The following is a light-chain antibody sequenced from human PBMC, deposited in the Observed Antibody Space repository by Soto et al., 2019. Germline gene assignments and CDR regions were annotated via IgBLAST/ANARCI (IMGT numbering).Light chain of an antibody. CDR3: SSYTSSSTYV. J-gene: IGLJ1*01. V-gene: IGLV2-11*01. CDR2: DVS. CDR1: SSDVGIYNY. Sequence: QSVLTQPRSVSGSPGQSVTISCTGTSSDVGIYNYVSWYQQHPGKAPKLMIYDVSKRPSGVPDRFSGSKSGNTASLTISGLQAEDEADYHCSSYTSSSTYVLGTGTKV.